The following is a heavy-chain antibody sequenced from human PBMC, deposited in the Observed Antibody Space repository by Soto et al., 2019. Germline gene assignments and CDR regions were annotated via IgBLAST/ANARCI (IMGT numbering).Heavy chain of an antibody. CDR3: ARGLDLRHEDYYYGMDV. V-gene: IGHV6-1*01. CDR2: TYYRSKWYN. CDR1: GDSVSSNSAA. J-gene: IGHJ6*02. Sequence: SQTLPLTCAISGDSVSSNSAAWNWIRQSPSRGLEWLGRTYYRSKWYNDYAVSVKSRITINPDTSKNQFSLQLNSATPEDTAVYYCARGLDLRHEDYYYGMDVWGQGTTVTVSS. D-gene: IGHD3-9*01.